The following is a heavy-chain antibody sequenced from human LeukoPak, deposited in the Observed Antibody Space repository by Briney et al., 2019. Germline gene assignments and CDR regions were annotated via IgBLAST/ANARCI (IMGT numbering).Heavy chain of an antibody. CDR1: GFTFSSYS. Sequence: GGSLRLSCAASGFTFSSYSMNWVRQAPGKGLGWVSSISSSSSYIYYADSVKGRFTISRDNAKNSLYLQMNSLRAEDTAVYYCAREAISRWELLGREAFDIWGQGTMVTVSS. J-gene: IGHJ3*02. V-gene: IGHV3-21*01. CDR3: AREAISRWELLGREAFDI. D-gene: IGHD1-26*01. CDR2: ISSSSSYI.